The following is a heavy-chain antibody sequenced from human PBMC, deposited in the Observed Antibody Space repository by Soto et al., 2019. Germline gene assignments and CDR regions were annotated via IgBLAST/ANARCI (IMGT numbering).Heavy chain of an antibody. CDR1: GFTFSSYG. CDR3: ARASLYSYGSLLDY. CDR2: IWYDGSNK. J-gene: IGHJ4*02. D-gene: IGHD5-18*01. V-gene: IGHV3-33*01. Sequence: GGSLRLSCAASGFTFSSYGMHWVRQAPGKGLEWVAVIWYDGSNKYYADSVKGRFTISRDNSKNTLYLQMNSLRAEDTAVYYCARASLYSYGSLLDYWGQGTLVTVSS.